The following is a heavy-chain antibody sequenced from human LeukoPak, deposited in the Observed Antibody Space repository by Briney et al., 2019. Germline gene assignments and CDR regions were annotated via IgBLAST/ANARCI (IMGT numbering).Heavy chain of an antibody. CDR3: ASYCSSTSCYRGLEYFQH. CDR2: IYYSGST. V-gene: IGHV4-39*01. Sequence: SETLSLTCTVSGGSIGSSSYYWGWIRQPPGKGLEWIGSIYYSGSTYYNPSLKSRVTISVDTSKNQFSLKLSSVTAADTAVYYCASYCSSTSCYRGLEYFQHWGQGTLVTVSS. J-gene: IGHJ1*01. D-gene: IGHD2-2*02. CDR1: GGSIGSSSYY.